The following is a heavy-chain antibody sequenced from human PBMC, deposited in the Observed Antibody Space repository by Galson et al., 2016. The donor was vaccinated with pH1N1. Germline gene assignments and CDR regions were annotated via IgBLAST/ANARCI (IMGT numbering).Heavy chain of an antibody. J-gene: IGHJ5*02. Sequence: SLRLSCAATGFTVKNNFFNWVRQAPGKGLEWVSTLYAGGSTYYSDSVKGRFTISRDNSKNTIYLEVNNLSADDTAMYYCAKGMAQSFGDDLWGQGTLVIVSS. CDR3: AKGMAQSFGDDL. D-gene: IGHD2-21*01. CDR1: GFTVKNNF. CDR2: LYAGGST. V-gene: IGHV3-53*01.